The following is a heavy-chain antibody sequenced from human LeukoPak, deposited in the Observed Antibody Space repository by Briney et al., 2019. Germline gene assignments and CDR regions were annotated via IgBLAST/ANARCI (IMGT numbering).Heavy chain of an antibody. Sequence: SETLSLTCTVSGGSISSGSYYWSWIRQPAGKGLEWIGRIYTSGSTNYNPSLKSRVTISVDTSKNQFSLKLSSVTAADTAVDYCARDRSKQWLSWYFDLWGRGTLVTVSS. CDR1: GGSISSGSYY. CDR3: ARDRSKQWLSWYFDL. CDR2: IYTSGST. V-gene: IGHV4-61*02. D-gene: IGHD6-19*01. J-gene: IGHJ2*01.